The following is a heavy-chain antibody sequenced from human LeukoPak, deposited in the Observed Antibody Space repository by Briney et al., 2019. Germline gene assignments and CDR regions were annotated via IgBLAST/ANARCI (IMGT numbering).Heavy chain of an antibody. V-gene: IGHV3-30*04. J-gene: IGHJ6*03. D-gene: IGHD5-24*01. CDR1: GFTFSSYS. CDR2: ISYDGSNK. Sequence: GGSLRLSCAASGFTFSSYSMHWVRQAPGKGLEWVAVISYDGSNKYYADSVKGRFTISRDNSKNTLYLQMNSLRVEDTAVYYCARGDDYNYHYYYMDVWGKGTTVTVSS. CDR3: ARGDDYNYHYYYMDV.